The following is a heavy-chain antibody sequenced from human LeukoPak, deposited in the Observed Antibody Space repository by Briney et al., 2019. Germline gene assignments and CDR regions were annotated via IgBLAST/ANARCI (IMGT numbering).Heavy chain of an antibody. V-gene: IGHV1-2*02. CDR3: ARDRGWELLRGYFDS. CDR1: GYTFTSYG. D-gene: IGHD1-26*01. CDR2: INTNSGGT. Sequence: ASVKESCKASGYTFTSYGISWVRQAPGQGLEWMGWINTNSGGTNYAQKFQGRVTMTRDTSISTAYMELSRLRSDDTAVYYCARDRGWELLRGYFDSWGQGTRVTASS. J-gene: IGHJ4*02.